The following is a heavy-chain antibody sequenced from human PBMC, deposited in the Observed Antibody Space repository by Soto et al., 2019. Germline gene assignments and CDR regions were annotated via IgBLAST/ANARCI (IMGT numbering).Heavy chain of an antibody. V-gene: IGHV3-7*05. CDR2: IKKDGSEK. D-gene: IGHD3-10*01. CDR3: ARDVSPGSRSLYLDAFDI. CDR1: GFTFSSSW. J-gene: IGHJ3*02. Sequence: ESGGGLVQPGGSLRLSCEASGFTFSSSWMTWVRQVPGKGLEWVANIKKDGSEKSYLDSVRGRFTISRDNAKNSLYLQMNSLRAEDTALYYCARDVSPGSRSLYLDAFDIWGQGTMVSVSS.